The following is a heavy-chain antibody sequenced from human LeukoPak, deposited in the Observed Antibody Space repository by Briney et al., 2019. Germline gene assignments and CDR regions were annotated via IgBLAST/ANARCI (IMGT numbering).Heavy chain of an antibody. V-gene: IGHV4-39*07. J-gene: IGHJ3*01. CDR1: GGSISSGSYY. CDR3: ARHRGGFDL. D-gene: IGHD2-15*01. CDR2: ISHSGSP. Sequence: KASETLSLTCTVSGGSISSGSYYWSWIRQPPGKGLEWIGSISHSGSPYYNPSLKSRVTISVHTSKIHFSLKLSSVTAADTAAYYCARHRGGFDLWGQGTMVTVSS.